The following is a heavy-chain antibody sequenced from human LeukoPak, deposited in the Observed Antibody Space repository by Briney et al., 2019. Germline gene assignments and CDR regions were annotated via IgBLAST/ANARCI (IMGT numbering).Heavy chain of an antibody. D-gene: IGHD3-10*01. V-gene: IGHV1-8*01. Sequence: ASVKVSCKASGYTFTSYDINWVRQATGQGLEWMGWMNANSGNTGYAQKFQGRVTMTRNTSISTAYMELSSLRSEDTAVYYCARVDYGSGNSIHYWGQGTMVTVSS. CDR2: MNANSGNT. J-gene: IGHJ4*02. CDR3: ARVDYGSGNSIHY. CDR1: GYTFTSYD.